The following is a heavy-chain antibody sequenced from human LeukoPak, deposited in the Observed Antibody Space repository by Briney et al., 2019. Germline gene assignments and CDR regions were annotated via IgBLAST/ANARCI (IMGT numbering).Heavy chain of an antibody. J-gene: IGHJ4*02. Sequence: GGSLRLSCAASGFTSSDYTMNWVRQAPGKGLEWVSSISSSSSYIYYADSLKGRFTISRDNAKNSLYLQMSSLRAEDTAVYYCARARFYSYDTSGPYVIDYWGQGTLVTVSS. CDR1: GFTSSDYT. D-gene: IGHD3-22*01. CDR2: ISSSSSYI. V-gene: IGHV3-21*01. CDR3: ARARFYSYDTSGPYVIDY.